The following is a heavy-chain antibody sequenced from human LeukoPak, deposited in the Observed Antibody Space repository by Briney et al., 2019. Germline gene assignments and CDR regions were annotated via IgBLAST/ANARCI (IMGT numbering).Heavy chain of an antibody. CDR1: GFTFSSYA. CDR3: AKDNKGIAAADDY. Sequence: GGSLRLSCAASGFTFSSYAMSWVRQAPGEGLEWVSAISGSGGSTYYADSVKGRFTISRDNSKNTLYPQMNSLRAEDTAVYYCAKDNKGIAAADDYWGQGTLVTVSS. CDR2: ISGSGGST. J-gene: IGHJ4*02. D-gene: IGHD6-13*01. V-gene: IGHV3-23*01.